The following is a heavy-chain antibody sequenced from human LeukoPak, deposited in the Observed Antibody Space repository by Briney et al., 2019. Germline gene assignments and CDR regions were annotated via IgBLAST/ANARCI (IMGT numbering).Heavy chain of an antibody. D-gene: IGHD6-19*01. J-gene: IGHJ4*02. Sequence: GGSLRLSCAASGFTFSSYWMHWVRQAPGKGLEWVSAISGSGGSTYYADSVKGRFTISRDNSKNTLYLQMNSLRAEDTAVYYCAKHPGYSSSEGYWGQGTLVTVSS. CDR2: ISGSGGST. V-gene: IGHV3-23*01. CDR3: AKHPGYSSSEGY. CDR1: GFTFSSYW.